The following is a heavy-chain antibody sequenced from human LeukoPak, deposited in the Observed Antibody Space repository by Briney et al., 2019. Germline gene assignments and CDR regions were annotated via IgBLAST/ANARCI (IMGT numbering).Heavy chain of an antibody. Sequence: GGSLRLSCAASGFTFSSYDMHWVRQATGKGLEWVSAIGTAGDTYYPGSVKGRFTISRENAKNSLYLRMNSLRAGDTAVYYCARGGSGWSLGYYYGMDVWGQGTTVTVSS. CDR2: IGTAGDT. D-gene: IGHD6-19*01. CDR1: GFTFSSYD. CDR3: ARGGSGWSLGYYYGMDV. V-gene: IGHV3-13*01. J-gene: IGHJ6*02.